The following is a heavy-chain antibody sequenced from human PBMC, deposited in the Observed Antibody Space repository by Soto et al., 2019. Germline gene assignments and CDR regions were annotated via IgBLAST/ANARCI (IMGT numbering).Heavy chain of an antibody. CDR2: IKSKTDGGTT. D-gene: IGHD3-16*02. CDR1: GFTFSNAW. Sequence: EVQLVESGGGLVKPGGSLRLSCAASGFTFSNAWMSWVRQAPGKGLEWVGRIKSKTDGGTTDYAAPVKGRFTISRDDSKNTLYLQMNSLKTEDTAVYYCTTARRVRRGYRVYYYYYMDVWGKGTTVTVSS. CDR3: TTARRVRRGYRVYYYYYMDV. V-gene: IGHV3-15*01. J-gene: IGHJ6*03.